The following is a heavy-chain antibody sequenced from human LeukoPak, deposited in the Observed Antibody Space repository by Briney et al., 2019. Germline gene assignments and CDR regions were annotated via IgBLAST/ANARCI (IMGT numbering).Heavy chain of an antibody. CDR3: AKGYCSSTSCYRGIRLDY. CDR2: SSGSGGST. Sequence: GSLILSCAASGFTFISYAMSWVRQAPGKGLEWVSASSGSGGSTYYADSVKGRFTISRDNSKNTLYLQMNSLRAEDTAVYYCAKGYCSSTSCYRGIRLDYWGQGTLVTVSS. CDR1: GFTFISYA. V-gene: IGHV3-23*01. D-gene: IGHD2-2*01. J-gene: IGHJ4*02.